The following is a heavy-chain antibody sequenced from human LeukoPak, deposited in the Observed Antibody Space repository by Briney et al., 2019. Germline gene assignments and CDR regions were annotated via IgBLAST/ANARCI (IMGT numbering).Heavy chain of an antibody. CDR2: IYYSGST. Sequence: PSETLSLTCTVSGGSISSSSYYWGWIRQPPGKGLEWIGSIYYSGSTYYNPSLKSRVTISVDTSKNQFSLKLSSVTAADTAVYYCARVPVTGMVRGVFDYWGQGTLVTVSS. CDR3: ARVPVTGMVRGVFDY. V-gene: IGHV4-39*07. CDR1: GGSISSSSYY. D-gene: IGHD3-10*01. J-gene: IGHJ4*02.